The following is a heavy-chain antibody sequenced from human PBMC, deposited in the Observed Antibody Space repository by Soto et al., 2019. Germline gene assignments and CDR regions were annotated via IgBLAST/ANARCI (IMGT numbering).Heavy chain of an antibody. J-gene: IGHJ6*02. CDR2: IDPSDSYT. D-gene: IGHD5-12*01. Sequence: GLEWMGRIDPSDSYTNYSPSFQGHVTISADKSISTDYLQWSSLKASDTAVFYCAKPYSGYPYYYYGMDVWGQGTTVT. CDR3: AKPYSGYPYYYYGMDV. V-gene: IGHV5-10-1*01.